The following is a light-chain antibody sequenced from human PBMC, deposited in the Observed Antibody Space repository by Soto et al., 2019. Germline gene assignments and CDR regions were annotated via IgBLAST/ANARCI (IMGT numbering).Light chain of an antibody. CDR1: QGINYY. V-gene: IGKV1-27*01. Sequence: DIRMTQSPSSLSASVGDRVTITCRASQGINYYLAWYQQRPGKVPKLLIYSASTLQSGVPSRFSGSGSGTDFTLTISSLQPEDVATYYCQKYNSAPYTFGQGTKLEIK. CDR2: SAS. CDR3: QKYNSAPYT. J-gene: IGKJ2*01.